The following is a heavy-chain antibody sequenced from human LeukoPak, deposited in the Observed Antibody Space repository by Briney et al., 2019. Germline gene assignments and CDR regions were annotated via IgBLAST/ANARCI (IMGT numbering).Heavy chain of an antibody. CDR1: AYSFTSHW. V-gene: IGHV5-51*01. Sequence: GESLKISCKGSAYSFTSHWIGWVRQMPGKGLEWMGIMYPGDSDTRYSPSFQGQVTISADKSINTAYLQWSSLKASDTAMYYCARQGMITFGGVIVSGGAGAFDIWGQGTMVTVSS. J-gene: IGHJ3*02. D-gene: IGHD3-16*02. CDR3: ARQGMITFGGVIVSGGAGAFDI. CDR2: MYPGDSDT.